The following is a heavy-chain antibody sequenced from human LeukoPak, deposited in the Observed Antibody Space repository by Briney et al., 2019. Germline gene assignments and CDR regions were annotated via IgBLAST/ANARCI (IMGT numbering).Heavy chain of an antibody. J-gene: IGHJ4*02. V-gene: IGHV3-74*01. Sequence: PGGSLRLSCAASGFTFSNYWMHWVRQTPGKGLVWVSRIISDGSSTSYADSVKGRFTISRDNAKNTLYLQMNSLRSEDTAVYYCASSSGPPRALYYWGQGTLVTVSS. D-gene: IGHD6-19*01. CDR3: ASSSGPPRALYY. CDR1: GFTFSNYW. CDR2: IISDGSST.